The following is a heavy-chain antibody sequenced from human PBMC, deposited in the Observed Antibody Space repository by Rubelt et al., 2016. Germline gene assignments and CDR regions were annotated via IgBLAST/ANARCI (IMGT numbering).Heavy chain of an antibody. D-gene: IGHD3-3*01. V-gene: IGHV1-46*01. J-gene: IGHJ5*02. CDR2: INPSGGST. CDR3: ARSPRYDFEDNWFDP. CDR1: GYTFTSYY. Sequence: QVQLVQSGAEVKKPGASVKVSCKASGYTFTSYYMHWVRQAPGQGLEWMGIINPSGGSTSYGQKFQGRVTITRETSTSTVYMELSSLRSEDTAVYYCARSPRYDFEDNWFDPWGQGTLATVSS.